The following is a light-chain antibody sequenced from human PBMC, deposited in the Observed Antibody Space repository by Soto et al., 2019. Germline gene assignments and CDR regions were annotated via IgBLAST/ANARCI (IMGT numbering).Light chain of an antibody. CDR1: QSVSNNY. CDR2: GAS. V-gene: IGKV3-20*01. CDR3: QQYGSSGT. Sequence: EIVLTQSPATQSPSPGTTATLFCXASQSVSNNYLAWYQQKPGQAPRLLIYGASNRATGIPDRFSGSGSGTDFTLTISRLEPEDFAVYYCQQYGSSGTFGQGTRVDI. J-gene: IGKJ1*01.